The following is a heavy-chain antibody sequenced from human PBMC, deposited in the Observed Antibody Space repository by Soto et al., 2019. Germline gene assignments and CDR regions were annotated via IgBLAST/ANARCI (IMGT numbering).Heavy chain of an antibody. J-gene: IGHJ4*02. CDR1: GFPLSSYS. V-gene: IGHV3-21*01. Sequence: EVQLVESGGGLVKPGGSLRLSCAASGFPLSSYSMNWVRQAPGKGLEWVSSSSSSSSKIYYTDSVKGRFTISRDSAKNSLYLQMNSLRAEDTAAYYCAQRGSSYASGGGSFDLWGQGTMVTVSS. CDR3: AQRGSSYASGGGSFDL. CDR2: SSSSSSKI. D-gene: IGHD3-16*01.